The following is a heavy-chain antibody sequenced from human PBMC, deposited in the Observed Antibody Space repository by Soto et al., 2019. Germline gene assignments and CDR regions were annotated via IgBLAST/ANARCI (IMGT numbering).Heavy chain of an antibody. J-gene: IGHJ6*02. D-gene: IGHD3-3*01. Sequence: SETLSLTCAVYGGSFSGYYWSWIRQPPGKGLEWIGEINHSGSTNYSPSLKSRVTISVDTSKNQFSLKLSSVTAADTAVYYCASSGSRLRFFYYYGMDVWGQGTTVTVSS. CDR2: INHSGST. CDR3: ASSGSRLRFFYYYGMDV. V-gene: IGHV4-34*01. CDR1: GGSFSGYY.